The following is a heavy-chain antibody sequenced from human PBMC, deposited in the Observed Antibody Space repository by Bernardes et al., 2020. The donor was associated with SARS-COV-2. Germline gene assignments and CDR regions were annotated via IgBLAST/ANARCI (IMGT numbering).Heavy chain of an antibody. V-gene: IGHV3-7*01. CDR3: ARDESDGDYGAFDI. CDR2: IKQDGSEK. Sequence: GGSLRLSCAASGFTFSSYWMSWVRQAPGEGLEWVANIKQDGSEKYYVDSVKGRFTISRDNAKNSLYLQMNSLRAEDTAVYYCARDESDGDYGAFDIWGQGTMVTVS. J-gene: IGHJ3*02. CDR1: GFTFSSYW. D-gene: IGHD4-17*01.